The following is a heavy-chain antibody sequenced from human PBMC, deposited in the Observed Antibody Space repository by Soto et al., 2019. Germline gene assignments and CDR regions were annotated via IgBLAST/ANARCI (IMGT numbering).Heavy chain of an antibody. CDR3: AKDSWYFDI. D-gene: IGHD6-13*01. CDR1: GFIFTNFG. V-gene: IGHV3-74*01. J-gene: IGHJ4*02. Sequence: GGSLRLSCEASGFIFTNFGMHWVRQVPGKGLVWVSRIDTSGSSTSYADSVKGRFTISRDNARNTVSLQMSSLRAEDTGVYYRAKDSWYFDIWSQGSLVTVSS. CDR2: IDTSGSST.